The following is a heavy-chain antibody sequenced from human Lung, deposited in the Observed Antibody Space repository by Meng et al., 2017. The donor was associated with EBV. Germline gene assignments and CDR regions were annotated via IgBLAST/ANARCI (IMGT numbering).Heavy chain of an antibody. J-gene: IGHJ4*02. V-gene: IGHV4-31*02. CDR1: GGYVDSGAYY. CDR2: IYYSGST. CDR3: ARLRLVWMFDY. D-gene: IGHD6-19*01. Sequence: VQLQESGPGLVKPSQTLSLTCTVSGGYVDSGAYYWSWIRQRPGKGLEWIGYIYYSGSTFYTPSLKSRATLSVDTSKNQFSLKLNSVTAADTAVYYCARLRLVWMFDYWGQGALVTVSS.